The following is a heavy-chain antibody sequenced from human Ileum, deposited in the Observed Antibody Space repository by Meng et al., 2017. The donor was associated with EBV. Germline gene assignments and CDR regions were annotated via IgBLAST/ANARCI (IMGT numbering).Heavy chain of an antibody. CDR2: IWYDGSNK. V-gene: IGHV3-33*01. CDR3: ARIGSGWAADY. J-gene: IGHJ4*02. D-gene: IGHD6-19*01. Sequence: VGRGGGVVQRGTSLRLSGGASGFTFSNYGMYWVRQAPGKGLEWVSVIWYDGSNKYYGDSVKGRFTVSRDNSKNTVSLQMNSLRVEDTAVYYCARIGSGWAADYWGQGTLVTVAS. CDR1: GFTFSNYG.